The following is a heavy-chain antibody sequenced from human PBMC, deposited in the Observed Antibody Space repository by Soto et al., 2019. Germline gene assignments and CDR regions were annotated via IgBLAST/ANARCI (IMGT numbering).Heavy chain of an antibody. Sequence: KPSETLSLTCIVSGPSITSDYWSWVRQPPGKGLEWIGYISYRGNTKYNPSLKSRVAISADTSKNEFSLKLTSVTAADTAVYYCARYDVVANYFHYWGQGTLVTVSS. CDR3: ARYDVVANYFHY. J-gene: IGHJ4*02. D-gene: IGHD2-21*01. V-gene: IGHV4-59*01. CDR2: ISYRGNT. CDR1: GPSITSDY.